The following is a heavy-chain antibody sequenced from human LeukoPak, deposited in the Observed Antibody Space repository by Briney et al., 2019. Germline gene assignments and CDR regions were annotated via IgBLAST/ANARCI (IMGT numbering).Heavy chain of an antibody. CDR1: GGSISSSSYY. CDR2: IYYSGST. J-gene: IGHJ5*02. D-gene: IGHD6-13*01. V-gene: IGHV4-39*07. CDR3: ARRVAAAGGYNWFDP. Sequence: SETLSLTCTVSGGSISSSSYYWGWIRQPPGKGLEWIGSIYYSGSTYYNPSLKSRVTISVDTSKNQFSLKLSSVTAADTAVYYCARRVAAAGGYNWFDPWGQGTLVTVSS.